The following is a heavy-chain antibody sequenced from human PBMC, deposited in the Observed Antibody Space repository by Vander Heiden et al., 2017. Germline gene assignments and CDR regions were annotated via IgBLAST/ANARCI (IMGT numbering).Heavy chain of an antibody. Sequence: EVQLVESGGGLVQPGGSLRLSCAATGFTFRSYTMNWVRQAPGKGLEWVSYISGTTSTIYYADSVKGRFTISRDNAKKSLYLQMNSLRDEDTAVYYCAREPLDYWGQGTMVTVSS. J-gene: IGHJ4*02. CDR1: GFTFRSYT. CDR3: AREPLDY. CDR2: ISGTTSTI. V-gene: IGHV3-48*02.